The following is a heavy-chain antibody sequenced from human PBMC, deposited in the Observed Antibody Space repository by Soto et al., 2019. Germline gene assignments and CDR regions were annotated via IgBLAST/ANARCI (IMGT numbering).Heavy chain of an antibody. CDR1: GFSFNTYE. Sequence: EVQLVESGGGLVQPGGSLRLSCAASGFSFNTYEMNWVRQAPGKGLEWVSYISTSGSNIYYADSVKGRFTISRDNGKNSLYLQMNSLRAEDTAVYYCADGGSCDYWGQGTQVTVSS. D-gene: IGHD2-15*01. J-gene: IGHJ4*02. CDR3: ADGGSCDY. V-gene: IGHV3-48*03. CDR2: ISTSGSNI.